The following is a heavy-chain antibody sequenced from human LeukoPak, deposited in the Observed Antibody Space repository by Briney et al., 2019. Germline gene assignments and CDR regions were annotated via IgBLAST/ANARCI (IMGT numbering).Heavy chain of an antibody. Sequence: GESLKISCKGSGYSFTSYWIGWVRQMPGKGLEWMGIIYPGDSDTRYSPSFQGQVTISADKSISTAYRQWSSLKASDTAMYYCARRGYYGSGSYTIFDYWGQGTLVTVSS. D-gene: IGHD3-10*01. CDR1: GYSFTSYW. J-gene: IGHJ4*02. V-gene: IGHV5-51*01. CDR2: IYPGDSDT. CDR3: ARRGYYGSGSYTIFDY.